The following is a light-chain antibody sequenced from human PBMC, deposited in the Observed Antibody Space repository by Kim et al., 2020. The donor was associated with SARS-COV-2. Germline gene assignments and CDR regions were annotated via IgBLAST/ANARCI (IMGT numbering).Light chain of an antibody. CDR2: GAS. J-gene: IGKJ2*01. V-gene: IGKV3-20*01. Sequence: LYPGDRDTLTCRASQSVSSSCLAWYQQRPGQAPRLLIYGASSRATGIPDRISGSGSGTDFTLTISRLQPENFAVYYCQQYSSSPYTFGQGTKLEI. CDR3: QQYSSSPYT. CDR1: QSVSSSC.